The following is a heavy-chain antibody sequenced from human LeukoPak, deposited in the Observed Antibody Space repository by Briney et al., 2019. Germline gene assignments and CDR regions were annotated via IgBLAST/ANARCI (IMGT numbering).Heavy chain of an antibody. D-gene: IGHD3-9*01. CDR3: AGGIRYFDPLYYYYGMDV. V-gene: IGHV4-59*08. CDR2: IYYSGST. Sequence: PSETLSLTCTVSGGSISSYYWSWIRQPPGKGLEWIGYIYYSGSTNYNPSLKSRVTISVDTSKNQFSLKLSSVTAADTSVYYCAGGIRYFDPLYYYYGMDVWGQGTTVTVSS. J-gene: IGHJ6*02. CDR1: GGSISSYY.